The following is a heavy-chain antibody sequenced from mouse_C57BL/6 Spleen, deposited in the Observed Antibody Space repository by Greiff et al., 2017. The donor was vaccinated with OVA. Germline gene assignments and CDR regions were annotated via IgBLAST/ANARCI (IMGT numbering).Heavy chain of an antibody. CDR3: ARGGGYYGPPDY. J-gene: IGHJ2*01. V-gene: IGHV7-3*01. CDR2: ISHKANGYTS. D-gene: IGHD1-1*01. Sequence: EVQGVESGGGLVQPGGSLSLSCAASGFTFTDYYMSWVRQPPGKALEWLGFISHKANGYTSEYSASVKGRFTISRDNSQSILYLQMNALRAEDSATEYCARGGGYYGPPDYWGQGTTLTVSS. CDR1: GFTFTDYY.